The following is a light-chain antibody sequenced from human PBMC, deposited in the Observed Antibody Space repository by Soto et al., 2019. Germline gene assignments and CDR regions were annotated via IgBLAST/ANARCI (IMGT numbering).Light chain of an antibody. CDR3: QQSYSTPPWT. J-gene: IGKJ1*01. Sequence: DIQMTQSPSSLSASIGDRVTITCRASQSIYIYLNWYQQKPGKAPKLLIYDASSLESGVPSRFSGSGSGTEFTLTISSLQPEDFATYYCQQSYSTPPWTFGQGTKVDIK. V-gene: IGKV1-39*01. CDR1: QSIYIY. CDR2: DAS.